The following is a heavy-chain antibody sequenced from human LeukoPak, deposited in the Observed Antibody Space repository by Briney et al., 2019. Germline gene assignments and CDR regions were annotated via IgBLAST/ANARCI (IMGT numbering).Heavy chain of an antibody. CDR1: GFTFSTYA. D-gene: IGHD5-12*01. Sequence: TGGSLRLSCAASGFTFSTYAMTWVRQAPGKGLEWVSAFSATDSSTQYANSVKGRFTISRDSTTNTLFLQMNSLRAEDTAVYYCAKAEVDIVATSYYFDYWGQGTLVTVSS. CDR2: FSATDSST. J-gene: IGHJ4*02. CDR3: AKAEVDIVATSYYFDY. V-gene: IGHV3-23*01.